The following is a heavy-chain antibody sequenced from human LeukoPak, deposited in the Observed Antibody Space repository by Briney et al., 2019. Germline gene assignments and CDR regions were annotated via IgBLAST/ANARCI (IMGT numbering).Heavy chain of an antibody. CDR3: AKEMVGDYG. CDR1: GFTFDDYA. D-gene: IGHD4-17*01. CDR2: ISWNSGSI. Sequence: QSGGFLRLSCAASGFTFDDYAMHWVRQAPGKGLEWVSGISWNSGSIGYAGSVKGRFTISRDNAKNSLFLQMNSLRAEDTALYYCAKEMVGDYGWGQGTLVTVSA. J-gene: IGHJ4*02. V-gene: IGHV3-9*01.